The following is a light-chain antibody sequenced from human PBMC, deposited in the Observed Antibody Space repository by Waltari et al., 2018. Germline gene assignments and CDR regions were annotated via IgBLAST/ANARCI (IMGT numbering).Light chain of an antibody. CDR1: QSISSL. CDR2: KAS. J-gene: IGKJ1*01. CDR3: QQYNSYPWT. Sequence: DIQMTQSPSTLSASVGDRVPIPCRASQSISSLLAWYQQKPGKAPNLLIYKASSLESGVPSRFSGSGSGTEFTLTISSLQPDDFATYYCQQYNSYPWTFGQGTKVEIK. V-gene: IGKV1-5*03.